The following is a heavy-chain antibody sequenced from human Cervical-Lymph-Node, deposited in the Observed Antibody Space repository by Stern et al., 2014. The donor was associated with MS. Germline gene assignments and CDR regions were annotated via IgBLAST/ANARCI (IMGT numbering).Heavy chain of an antibody. CDR2: ITGSGVRT. Sequence: VQLVESGGGLVQPGGSLRLSCVASGFTFNSYAMTWVRQAPGKGLDWVSTITGSGVRTYYADSVKGRFTISRDNSKNTLYLQMNRLRAEDTAVYYCAKLDGKYDVMSNYYYYYGMDVWGQGTTVTVSS. J-gene: IGHJ6*02. CDR3: AKLDGKYDVMSNYYYYYGMDV. D-gene: IGHD3-3*01. CDR1: GFTFNSYA. V-gene: IGHV3-23*04.